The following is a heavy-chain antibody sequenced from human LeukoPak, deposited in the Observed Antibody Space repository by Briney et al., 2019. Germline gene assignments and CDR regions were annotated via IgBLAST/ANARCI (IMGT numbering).Heavy chain of an antibody. D-gene: IGHD4-23*01. J-gene: IGHJ4*02. CDR2: INPSGGST. Sequence: ASVKVSCKASGYTFTSYYMHWVREAPGQGLEWMGIINPSGGSTSYAQKFQGRVTMTRDMSTSTVYMELSSLRSEDTAVYYCARDMDGGDPGYYFDYWGQGTLVTVSS. V-gene: IGHV1-46*01. CDR3: ARDMDGGDPGYYFDY. CDR1: GYTFTSYY.